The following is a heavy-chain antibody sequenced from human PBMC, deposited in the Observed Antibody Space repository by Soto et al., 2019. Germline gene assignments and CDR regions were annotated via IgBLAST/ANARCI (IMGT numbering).Heavy chain of an antibody. CDR1: GFTLSGNT. J-gene: IGHJ5*02. CDR2: ISYSSTYI. CDR3: ARERGASDTRWFDP. V-gene: IGHV3-21*01. Sequence: GGSLRLSCAASGFTLSGNTMVWVRQAPGRGLEWVSSISYSSTYIYYADSVKGRFTISRDNAKDSLYLQMNSLRAEDTALYYCARERGASDTRWFDPWGQGTLVTVSS. D-gene: IGHD5-18*01.